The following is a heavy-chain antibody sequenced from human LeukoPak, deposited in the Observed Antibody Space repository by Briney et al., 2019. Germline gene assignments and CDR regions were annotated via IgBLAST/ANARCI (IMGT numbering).Heavy chain of an antibody. CDR1: GGSISSYD. D-gene: IGHD3-16*01. CDR2: IYTSGST. J-gene: IGHJ6*03. V-gene: IGHV4-4*07. Sequence: PSETLSLTCTVSGGSISSYDWSWMRQPAGRGLEWIGRIYTSGSTNYNPPLKSRVTMSVDTSKNQFSLKLSSVTAADTAVYYCARDGGRDYYYYMDVWGKGTTVTVSS. CDR3: ARDGGRDYYYYMDV.